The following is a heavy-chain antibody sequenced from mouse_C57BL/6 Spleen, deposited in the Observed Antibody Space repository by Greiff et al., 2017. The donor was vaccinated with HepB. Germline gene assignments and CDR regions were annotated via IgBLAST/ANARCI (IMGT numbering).Heavy chain of an antibody. J-gene: IGHJ1*03. V-gene: IGHV14-1*01. D-gene: IGHD2-5*01. CDR2: IDPEDGDT. Sequence: VQLQQPGAELVRPGASVKLSCTASGFNIKDYYMHWVKQRPEQGLEWIGRIDPEDGDTEYAPKFQGKATMTADTSSNTAYLQLSSLTSEDTAVYYCTTRVVSNRYFDVWGTGTTVTVSS. CDR1: GFNIKDYY. CDR3: TTRVVSNRYFDV.